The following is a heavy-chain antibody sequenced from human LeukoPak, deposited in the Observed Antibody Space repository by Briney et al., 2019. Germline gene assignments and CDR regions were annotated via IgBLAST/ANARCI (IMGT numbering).Heavy chain of an antibody. Sequence: PGGSLRLSCAASGFTFSSYWMHWVRQAPGKGLEWVSVIYSGGSTYYADSVKGRFTISRDNSKNTLYLQMNSLRAEDTAVYYCARSPYGDGDYWGQGTLVTVSS. CDR3: ARSPYGDGDY. V-gene: IGHV3-66*02. J-gene: IGHJ4*02. CDR1: GFTFSSYW. D-gene: IGHD3-10*01. CDR2: IYSGGST.